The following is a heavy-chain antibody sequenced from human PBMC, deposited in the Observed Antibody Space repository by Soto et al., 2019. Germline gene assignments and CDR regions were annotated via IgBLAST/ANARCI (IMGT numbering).Heavy chain of an antibody. CDR3: ARDIGSGSYYDSNNWFDP. J-gene: IGHJ5*02. D-gene: IGHD3-10*01. V-gene: IGHV1-3*04. CDR1: GYTFTDYA. CDR2: IITRSGDT. Sequence: QVQLVQSGAEVTKPGAAVTISCKASGYTFTDYALHWVRQAPGQRPEWMGWIITRSGDTKYSPKFQDRSTITRDTSATTVYMSLSTLTSEDTAIYYCARDIGSGSYYDSNNWFDPWGQGTLVTVSS.